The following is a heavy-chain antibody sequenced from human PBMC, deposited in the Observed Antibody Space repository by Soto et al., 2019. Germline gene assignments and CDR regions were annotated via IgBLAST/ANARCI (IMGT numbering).Heavy chain of an antibody. V-gene: IGHV4-59*08. CDR3: ARVGPWVPYYYDSSPYTFENWFDP. D-gene: IGHD3-22*01. CDR2: IYYSGST. Sequence: SETLSLTCTVSGGSISSYYWSWIRQPPGKGLEWIGYIYYSGSTNYNPSLNSRVTLSIDMTNNHVSLILNSVTAADTAVYYCARVGPWVPYYYDSSPYTFENWFDPWGQGTLVTVSS. CDR1: GGSISSYY. J-gene: IGHJ5*02.